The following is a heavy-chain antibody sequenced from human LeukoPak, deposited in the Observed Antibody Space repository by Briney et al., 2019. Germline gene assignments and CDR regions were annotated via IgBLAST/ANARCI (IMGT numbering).Heavy chain of an antibody. D-gene: IGHD3-10*01. Sequence: SETLSLTCTVSGGSISSYYWSWIRQPPGKGLEWIGYTYYSGSTNYNPSLKSRVTISVDTSKNQFSLKLSSVTAADTAVYYCARTYYYGSGSSYFDPWGQGTLVTVSS. V-gene: IGHV4-59*01. CDR2: TYYSGST. CDR1: GGSISSYY. CDR3: ARTYYYGSGSSYFDP. J-gene: IGHJ5*02.